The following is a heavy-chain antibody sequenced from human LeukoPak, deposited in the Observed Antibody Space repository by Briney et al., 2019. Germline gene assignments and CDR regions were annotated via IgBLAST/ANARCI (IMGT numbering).Heavy chain of an antibody. V-gene: IGHV1-18*01. J-gene: IGHJ4*02. CDR1: DYTFTSYG. D-gene: IGHD6-19*01. Sequence: ASVKVSFKASDYTFTSYGISWVRQAPGQGLEWMGWISTYNGNTNYAQKFQGRVTMTTDTSTSTAYMELRSLRSDDTAIYYCARDREYSSGWVDYWGQGTLVTVSS. CDR3: ARDREYSSGWVDY. CDR2: ISTYNGNT.